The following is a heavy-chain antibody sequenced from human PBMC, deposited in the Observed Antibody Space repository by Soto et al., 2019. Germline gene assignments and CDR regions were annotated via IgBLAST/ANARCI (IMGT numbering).Heavy chain of an antibody. V-gene: IGHV4-39*01. Sequence: PSETLSLTCTVSGGSISSSDYYWAWIRQPPGKGLEWIGTIFYTGTTSYTPSLKSRVTISVDTSKNQFSLKLNSVTAADTAVYYCARRQKSAATTCFDYWGQGALVTVSS. CDR3: ARRQKSAATTCFDY. CDR1: GGSISSSDYY. D-gene: IGHD4-4*01. CDR2: IFYTGTT. J-gene: IGHJ4*02.